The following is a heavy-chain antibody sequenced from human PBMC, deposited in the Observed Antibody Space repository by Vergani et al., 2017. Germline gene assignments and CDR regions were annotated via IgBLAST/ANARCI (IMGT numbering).Heavy chain of an antibody. V-gene: IGHV4-59*01. CDR3: ARERVAAAAGNWYFDL. CDR2: IYYSGST. J-gene: IGHJ2*01. CDR1: GGSISSYY. D-gene: IGHD6-13*01. Sequence: QVQLQESGPGLVKPSETLSLTCTVSGGSISSYYWSWIRQPPGKGLEWIGYIYYSGSTNYNPSLKSLVTISVDTSKNQFSLKLSSVTAADTAVYYCARERVAAAAGNWYFDLWGRGTLVTVSS.